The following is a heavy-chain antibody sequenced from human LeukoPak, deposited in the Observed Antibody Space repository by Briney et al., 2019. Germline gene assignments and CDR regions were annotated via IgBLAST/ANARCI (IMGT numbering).Heavy chain of an antibody. Sequence: SETLSLTCAVYGGSFSGYYWSWIRQPPGKGLEWIGEINHSGSTNYNPSLKSRVTISVDTSKNQFSLKPSSVTAADTAVYYCAREFGHFDWLLYPIYYFDYWGQGTLVTVSS. V-gene: IGHV4-34*01. J-gene: IGHJ4*02. CDR3: AREFGHFDWLLYPIYYFDY. D-gene: IGHD3-9*01. CDR1: GGSFSGYY. CDR2: INHSGST.